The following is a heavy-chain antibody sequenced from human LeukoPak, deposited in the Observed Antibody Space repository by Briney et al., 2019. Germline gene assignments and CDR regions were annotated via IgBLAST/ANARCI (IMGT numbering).Heavy chain of an antibody. J-gene: IGHJ5*02. CDR2: IRYDGSDK. V-gene: IGHV3-30*02. D-gene: IGHD4/OR15-4a*01. CDR1: GFIFSSYG. Sequence: GGSLRLSCAASGFIFSSYGMHWVRQAPGKGLEWVAFIRYDGSDKFYADSVKGRFTISRDNSKNTLYLQMSSLRADDTAVYYCAARPYCATATCPKTNWFDPWGQGTLVTVSP. CDR3: AARPYCATATCPKTNWFDP.